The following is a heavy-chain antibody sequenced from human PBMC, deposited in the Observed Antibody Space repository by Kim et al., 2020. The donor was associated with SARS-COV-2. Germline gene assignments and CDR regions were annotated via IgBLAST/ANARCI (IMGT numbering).Heavy chain of an antibody. CDR2: ISSSSSYI. Sequence: GGSLRLSCAASGFTFSSYSMNWVRQAPGKGLEWVSSISSSSSYIYYADSVKGRFTISRDNAKNSLYLQMNSLRAEDTAVYYCARALRRGGSGWQSFYYGMDVWGQGTTVTVSS. J-gene: IGHJ6*02. CDR3: ARALRRGGSGWQSFYYGMDV. CDR1: GFTFSSYS. D-gene: IGHD6-19*01. V-gene: IGHV3-21*01.